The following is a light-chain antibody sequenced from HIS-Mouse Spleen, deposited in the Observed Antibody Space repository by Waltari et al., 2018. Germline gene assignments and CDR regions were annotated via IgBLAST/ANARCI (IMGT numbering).Light chain of an antibody. V-gene: IGLV1-40*01. CDR1: SPNTGAGYD. Sequence: QSVLTQPPSVSGAPGQRVTIPRTGSSPNTGAGYDVHWYQQPPGTAPKPLIYGNSNRPSGVPDRFSGSKSGTSASLAITGLQAEDEADYYCQSYDSSLSGWVFGGGTKLTVL. CDR2: GNS. J-gene: IGLJ3*02. CDR3: QSYDSSLSGWV.